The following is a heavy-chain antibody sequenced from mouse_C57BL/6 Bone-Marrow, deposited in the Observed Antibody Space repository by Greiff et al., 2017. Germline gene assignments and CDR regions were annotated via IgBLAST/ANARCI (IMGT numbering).Heavy chain of an antibody. CDR2: INYDGSNT. Sequence: VHVVESEGGLLHPRSSMKLSRTASVFTFSDYYMAWVRQVPEKGLEWVANINYDGSNTYYLDSLKRRFIISRDNAKNILYLQMSSLKSEDTATYYCERDNGSRYFDYWGQGTTLTVSS. CDR3: ERDNGSRYFDY. V-gene: IGHV5-16*01. J-gene: IGHJ2*01. D-gene: IGHD1-1*01. CDR1: VFTFSDYY.